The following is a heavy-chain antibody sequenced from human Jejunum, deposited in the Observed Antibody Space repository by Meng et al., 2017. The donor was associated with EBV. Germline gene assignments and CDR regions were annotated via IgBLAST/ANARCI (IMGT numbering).Heavy chain of an antibody. J-gene: IGHJ5*02. CDR3: ARVLDCSTTSCYFGIDT. V-gene: IGHV4-34*01. CDR1: GVSFSAYY. D-gene: IGHD2-2*01. Sequence: QVQLQQWGAGLWKPSETLSLTCAVYGVSFSAYYWSWGRPPPGKGLEWIGEIKHSGSSNYNPSLKSRVTILVDTSKNQFSLKLSSVTAADTAVYYCARVLDCSTTSCYFGIDTWGQGTLVTVAS. CDR2: IKHSGSS.